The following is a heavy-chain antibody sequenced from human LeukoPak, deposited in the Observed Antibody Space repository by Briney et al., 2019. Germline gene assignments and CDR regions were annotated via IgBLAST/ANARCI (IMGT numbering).Heavy chain of an antibody. CDR2: TYTGGDT. J-gene: IGHJ4*02. D-gene: IGHD4-17*01. CDR1: GFTVTSNY. CDR3: ARSKEAYGYFDY. V-gene: IGHV3-53*01. Sequence: PGGSLRLSCAASGFTVTSNYMAWVRQAPGMGLEWVSVTYTGGDTYYADSVKGRFSVSRDGSKNTLYLQMNSLRAEDTAVYYCARSKEAYGYFDYWGQGTLLTVSS.